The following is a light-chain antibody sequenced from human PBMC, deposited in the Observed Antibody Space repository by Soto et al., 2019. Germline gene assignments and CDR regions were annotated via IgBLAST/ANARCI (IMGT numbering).Light chain of an antibody. CDR2: DDT. V-gene: IGLV3-21*02. CDR3: QVWDSSTDHYV. CDR1: NIGRKS. J-gene: IGLJ1*01. Sequence: SYELAQPPSVSVAPGQTAKITCGGNNIGRKSVHWYQQRPGQAPVLVVHDDTDRPSGIPERFSGSNSGNTATLTISRVEAGDEADYYCQVWDSSTDHYVFRFGTKVTVL.